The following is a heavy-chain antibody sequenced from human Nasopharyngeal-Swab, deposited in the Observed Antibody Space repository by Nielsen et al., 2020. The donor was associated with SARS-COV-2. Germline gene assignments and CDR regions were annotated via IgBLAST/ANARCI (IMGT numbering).Heavy chain of an antibody. Sequence: SETLSLTCTVSGGSISSSSYYWGWIRQPPGKGLEWIGSIYYSGSTYYNPSLKSRVTISVDTSKNQFSLKLSSVTAADTAVYYCARGDTGEWLATNYYYYMDVWGKGTTVTVSS. J-gene: IGHJ6*03. CDR1: GGSISSSSYY. D-gene: IGHD6-19*01. CDR2: IYYSGST. V-gene: IGHV4-39*01. CDR3: ARGDTGEWLATNYYYYMDV.